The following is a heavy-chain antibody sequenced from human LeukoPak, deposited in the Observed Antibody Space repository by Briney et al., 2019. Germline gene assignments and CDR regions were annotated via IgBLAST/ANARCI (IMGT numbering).Heavy chain of an antibody. J-gene: IGHJ4*02. D-gene: IGHD4-11*01. CDR1: GFTVSTNY. V-gene: IGHV3-53*01. Sequence: GGSLRLSCAASGFTVSTNYMSWVRQAPGKGLEWVSVIYSGGNTYYADSVKGRFTISRDNSKNTLYLQMNSLRAEDTAVYYCAKDSEVTTFDYWGQGTLVTVSS. CDR2: IYSGGNT. CDR3: AKDSEVTTFDY.